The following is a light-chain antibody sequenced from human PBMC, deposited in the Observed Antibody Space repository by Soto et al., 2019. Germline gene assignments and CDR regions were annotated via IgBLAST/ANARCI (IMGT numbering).Light chain of an antibody. CDR2: DAS. CDR3: QQGNSFPLT. Sequence: DIPMTQSPSSVSASVGDRITITCRASQAITTWLAWYQQKPGKAPTLLISDASTLQSGVPSRFIGSGSGTDFTLTISSLQPEDFATYYCQQGNSFPLTFGGGTKVEIK. CDR1: QAITTW. V-gene: IGKV1-12*01. J-gene: IGKJ4*01.